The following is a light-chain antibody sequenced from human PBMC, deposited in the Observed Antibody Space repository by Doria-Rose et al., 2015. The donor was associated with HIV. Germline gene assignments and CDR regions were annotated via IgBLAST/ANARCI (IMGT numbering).Light chain of an antibody. J-gene: IGKJ4*02. V-gene: IGKV3-20*02. CDR2: RSS. CDR1: LSVSY. CDR3: QQRSSYPPT. Sequence: SPPIMSTSPGEKGTRPLSASLSVSYVHRFQLKPGTSPKLWIYRSSGMASGVPVRFSGSGSGTSYSLTISRMEAEDATTYYCQQRSSYPPTFG.